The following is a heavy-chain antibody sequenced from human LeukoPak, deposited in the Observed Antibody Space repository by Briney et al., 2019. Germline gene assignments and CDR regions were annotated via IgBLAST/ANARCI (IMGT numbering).Heavy chain of an antibody. CDR3: ARGHSSGWRISTRPLHY. V-gene: IGHV4-4*07. D-gene: IGHD6-19*01. CDR1: GGSISSYY. J-gene: IGHJ4*02. Sequence: SETLSLTCTVSGGSISSYYWSWIRQPAGKGLEWIGRIYTSGSTNYNPSLKSRVTMSVDTSKNQFSLKLSSVTAADTAVYYCARGHSSGWRISTRPLHYWGQGTLVTVSS. CDR2: IYTSGST.